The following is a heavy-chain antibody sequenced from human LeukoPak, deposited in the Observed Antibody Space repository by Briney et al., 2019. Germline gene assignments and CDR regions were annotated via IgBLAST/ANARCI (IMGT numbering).Heavy chain of an antibody. Sequence: SETLSLTCTVSGGSISNYYWSWIRQPPGKGLEWIGEINHSGSTNYNPSLKSRVTISVDTSKNQFSLKLSSVTAADTAVYYCAREGYCSSTSCYGEYYYYYMDVWGKGTTVTVSS. J-gene: IGHJ6*03. CDR2: INHSGST. V-gene: IGHV4-34*01. D-gene: IGHD2-2*01. CDR3: AREGYCSSTSCYGEYYYYYMDV. CDR1: GGSISNYY.